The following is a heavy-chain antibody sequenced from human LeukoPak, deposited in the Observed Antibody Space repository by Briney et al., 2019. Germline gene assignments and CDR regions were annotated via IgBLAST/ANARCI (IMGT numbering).Heavy chain of an antibody. D-gene: IGHD6-19*01. CDR3: AKQPNAYSSVYYGMDV. V-gene: IGHV3-30*02. CDR1: GFTFSSDG. J-gene: IGHJ6*02. Sequence: GGSLRLSCAASGFTFSSDGMHWVRQAPGKGLEWVAFIRYDGSNKYYADSVKGRFTISRDNSKNTLYLQMNSLRAEDTAVYYCAKQPNAYSSVYYGMDVWGQGTTVTVSS. CDR2: IRYDGSNK.